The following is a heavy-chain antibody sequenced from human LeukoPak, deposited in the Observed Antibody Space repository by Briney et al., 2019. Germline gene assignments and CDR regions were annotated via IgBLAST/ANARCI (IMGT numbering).Heavy chain of an antibody. Sequence: PGGSLRLSCAASGFTFSSYAMSWVCQAPGKGLEWVSAISGSGGSTYYADSVKGRFTISRDNSKNTLYLQMNSLRAEDTAVYYCAKDAWPLHALYYFDYWGQGTLVTVSS. J-gene: IGHJ4*02. CDR2: ISGSGGST. CDR1: GFTFSSYA. V-gene: IGHV3-23*01. CDR3: AKDAWPLHALYYFDY. D-gene: IGHD5-24*01.